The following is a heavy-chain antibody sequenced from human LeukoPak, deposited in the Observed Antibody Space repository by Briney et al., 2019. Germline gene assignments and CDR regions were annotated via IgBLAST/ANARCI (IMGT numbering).Heavy chain of an antibody. D-gene: IGHD3-10*01. CDR3: AKKVGPMGAFDY. J-gene: IGHJ4*02. V-gene: IGHV3-23*01. CDR2: ITSSGGST. CDR1: GFTFSSYA. Sequence: GGSLRLSCATSGFTFSSYAMSWVRQAPGKGLEWVSAITSSGGSTYYADSVKGRFTISRDNSKNTLYLHMNSLRAEDTAVYYCAKKVGPMGAFDYWGQGTLVTVSS.